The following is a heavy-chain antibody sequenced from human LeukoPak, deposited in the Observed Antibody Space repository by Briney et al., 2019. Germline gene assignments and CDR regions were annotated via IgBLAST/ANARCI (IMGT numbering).Heavy chain of an antibody. J-gene: IGHJ4*02. CDR1: GYTFSSSV. V-gene: IGHV1-18*01. CDR2: ISCSNDNT. Sequence: ASVKVSCKASGYTFSSSVISWVRQAPGQGLEWMGWISCSNDNTNYAQKLQGRVTMTTDTSTSTAYMELRSLRSDDTAVYYCARETSSGYADYWGQGTLVTVSS. D-gene: IGHD3-3*01. CDR3: ARETSSGYADY.